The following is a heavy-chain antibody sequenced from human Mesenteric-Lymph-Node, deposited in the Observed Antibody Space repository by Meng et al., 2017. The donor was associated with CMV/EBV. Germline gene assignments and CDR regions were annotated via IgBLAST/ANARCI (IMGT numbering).Heavy chain of an antibody. Sequence: GGSLRLSCAASGFTFSVYYMTWVRQAPGKGLEWVSYISSSSSSIYYADSVKGRFTISRDNAQKSLYLQMNSLRAEDTAVYYCARAPYTIFGLATYYYYYALDVWGQGTTVTVSS. CDR1: GFTFSVYY. CDR3: ARAPYTIFGLATYYYYYALDV. J-gene: IGHJ6*02. V-gene: IGHV3-11*04. CDR2: ISSSSSSI. D-gene: IGHD3-3*01.